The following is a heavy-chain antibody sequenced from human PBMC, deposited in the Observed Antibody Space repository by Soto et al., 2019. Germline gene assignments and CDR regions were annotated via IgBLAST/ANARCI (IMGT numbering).Heavy chain of an antibody. CDR2: INHSGST. CDR3: ASTPYGGGDCYYYYGMDV. D-gene: IGHD2-21*02. V-gene: IGHV4-34*01. Sequence: SETLSLTCAVYGGSFSGYYWSWIRQSPGKGLEWIGEINHSGSTNYNPSLKSRVTISVDTSKNQFSLKLSSVTAADTAVYYCASTPYGGGDCYYYYGMDVWGQGTTVTVSS. J-gene: IGHJ6*02. CDR1: GGSFSGYY.